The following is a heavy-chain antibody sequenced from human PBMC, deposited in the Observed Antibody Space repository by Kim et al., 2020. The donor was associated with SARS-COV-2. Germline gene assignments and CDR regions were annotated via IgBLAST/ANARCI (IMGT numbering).Heavy chain of an antibody. Sequence: SQTLSLTCAISRDSVSSNRAAWNWIRQSPSRCLEWLGRTYYRSKWYKDYAVSVKSRITINPDTSKNQFSLQLNSVTPEDTAVYYCARGGLEQWLATFDYWGQGTLVTVSS. CDR3: ARGGLEQWLATFDY. CDR2: TYYRSKWYK. J-gene: IGHJ4*02. D-gene: IGHD6-19*01. CDR1: RDSVSSNRAA. V-gene: IGHV6-1*01.